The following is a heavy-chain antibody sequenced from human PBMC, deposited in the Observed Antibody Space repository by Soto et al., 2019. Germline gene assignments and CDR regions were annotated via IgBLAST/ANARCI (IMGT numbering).Heavy chain of an antibody. Sequence: PGGSLRLSCAASGFTFSSYAMSWVRQAPGKGLEWVSAISGSGGSTYYADSVKGRFTISRDNSKNTLYLQMNSLRAEDTAVYYCANRIVANYGSGSYYSNYFDYWGQGTLVTVSS. CDR3: ANRIVANYGSGSYYSNYFDY. V-gene: IGHV3-23*01. CDR1: GFTFSSYA. J-gene: IGHJ4*02. CDR2: ISGSGGST. D-gene: IGHD3-10*01.